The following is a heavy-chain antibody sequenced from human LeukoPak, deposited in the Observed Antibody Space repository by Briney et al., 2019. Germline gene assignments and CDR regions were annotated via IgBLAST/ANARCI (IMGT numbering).Heavy chain of an antibody. D-gene: IGHD2-15*01. CDR1: GGTFISYA. Sequence: SSVTVSFKCSGGTFISYAISWLRQPPAQGLAGVGVTIPLFGAANYAQAFQGRVTITADKSTSTAYMELSSLRTEDTAVYYCARTCALSGGSCYAVYYYYGMDVWGKGTTVTVSS. J-gene: IGHJ6*04. CDR3: ARTCALSGGSCYAVYYYYGMDV. V-gene: IGHV1-69*06. CDR2: TIPLFGAA.